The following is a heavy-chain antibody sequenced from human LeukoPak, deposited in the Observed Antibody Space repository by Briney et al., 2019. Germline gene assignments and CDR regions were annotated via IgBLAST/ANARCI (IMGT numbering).Heavy chain of an antibody. V-gene: IGHV3-30*18. CDR1: GFTFSNYG. J-gene: IGHJ4*02. Sequence: PGRSLRLSCAASGFTFSNYGMHWVRQAPGKGLEWLAVISYDGSNKYYADSVRGRFTISRDNSKNTLYLQMDSLRTEDTAVYSCAKGREMSTTPYDYWGQGTLVTVSS. CDR3: AKGREMSTTPYDY. D-gene: IGHD5-24*01. CDR2: ISYDGSNK.